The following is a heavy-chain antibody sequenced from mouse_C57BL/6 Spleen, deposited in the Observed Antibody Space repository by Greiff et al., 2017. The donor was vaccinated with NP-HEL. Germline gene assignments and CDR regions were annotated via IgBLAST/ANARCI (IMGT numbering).Heavy chain of an antibody. CDR2: IDPSDSYT. D-gene: IGHD3-3*01. V-gene: IGHV1-50*01. Sequence: QVQLQQPGAELVKPGASVKLSCKASGYTFTSYWMQWVKQRPGQGLEWIGEIDPSDSYTNYNQKFKGKATLTVDTSSSTAYMQLSSLTSEDSAVYYCARAGPGYFDYWGQGTTLTVSS. CDR3: ARAGPGYFDY. J-gene: IGHJ2*01. CDR1: GYTFTSYW.